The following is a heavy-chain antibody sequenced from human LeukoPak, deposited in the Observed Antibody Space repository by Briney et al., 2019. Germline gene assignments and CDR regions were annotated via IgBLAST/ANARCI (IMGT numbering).Heavy chain of an antibody. CDR3: AKDWVYCSGGSCRTYGGLDY. CDR2: INTDGSST. V-gene: IGHV3-74*01. CDR1: GFTLSSYW. D-gene: IGHD2-15*01. Sequence: PGGSLRLSCSASGFTLSSYWMHWVRQAPGKGLVWVSRINTDGSSTNYADSVKGRFTISRHNSKNTLYLQMNSLRAEDTAVYYCAKDWVYCSGGSCRTYGGLDYWGQGTLVTVSS. J-gene: IGHJ4*02.